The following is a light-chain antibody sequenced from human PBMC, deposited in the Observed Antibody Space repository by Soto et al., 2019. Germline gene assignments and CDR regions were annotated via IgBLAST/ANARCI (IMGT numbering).Light chain of an antibody. CDR3: QQYKNWPPLT. V-gene: IGKV3-15*01. CDR1: QSISTY. CDR2: SAS. Sequence: EIVLTQSPATLSVSPGDSATLSCRASQSISTYLAWYQQKPGQAPRLLIFSASMRATGIPARFSGSGSGTAFTLTISSLQSEDFALYFCQQYKNWPPLTFGGGTKVEIK. J-gene: IGKJ4*01.